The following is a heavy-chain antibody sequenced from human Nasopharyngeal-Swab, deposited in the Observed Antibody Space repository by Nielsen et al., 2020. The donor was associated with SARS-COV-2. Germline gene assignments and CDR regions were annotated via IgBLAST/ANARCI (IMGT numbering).Heavy chain of an antibody. J-gene: IGHJ6*03. CDR3: ARADRGGSYFSEYYYYMDV. D-gene: IGHD1-26*01. Sequence: GESPKISCAASGFTFSHYAMHWVRQAPGKGLEWVAVILYDGSDKNYADSVKGRFTISRDNSKNTLYLQMNSLRAEDTAVYYCARADRGGSYFSEYYYYMDVWGKGTAVTVSS. CDR2: ILYDGSDK. CDR1: GFTFSHYA. V-gene: IGHV3-30*03.